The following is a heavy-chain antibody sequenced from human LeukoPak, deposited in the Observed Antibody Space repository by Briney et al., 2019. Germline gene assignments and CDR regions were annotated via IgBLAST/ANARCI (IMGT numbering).Heavy chain of an antibody. D-gene: IGHD3-16*01. J-gene: IGHJ6*03. V-gene: IGHV4-59*01. Sequence: PSETPSLTCTVSGGSISSYYWSWIRQPPGKGLEWIGYIHYSGSTNYNPSLKSRVTISVDTSKNQFSLKLSSVTAADTAVYYCARETSQKGAHYMDVWGKGTTVTISS. CDR3: ARETSQKGAHYMDV. CDR2: IHYSGST. CDR1: GGSISSYY.